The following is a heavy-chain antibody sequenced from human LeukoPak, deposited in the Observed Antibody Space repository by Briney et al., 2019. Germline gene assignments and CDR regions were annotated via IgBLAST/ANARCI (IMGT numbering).Heavy chain of an antibody. CDR3: ASHSPTPDAFDI. CDR1: GFTVSSNY. J-gene: IGHJ3*02. CDR2: IYSGGST. Sequence: GGSLRLSCAASGFTVSSNYMSWVRQAPGKGLEWVSVIYSGGSTYYADSVKGRFTISRDNSKNTLHLQMNSLRAEDTAVYYCASHSPTPDAFDIWGQGTMVTVSS. V-gene: IGHV3-53*01.